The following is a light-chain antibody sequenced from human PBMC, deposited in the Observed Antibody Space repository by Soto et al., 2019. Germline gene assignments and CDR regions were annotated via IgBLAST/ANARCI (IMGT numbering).Light chain of an antibody. CDR1: QSVNSY. J-gene: IGKJ1*01. Sequence: EIVLTQSPATLSLSPGERATLSCRASQSVNSYLAWYQQRPGQAPKLLIYDASNTDSGIPARFSGSGSGTDLTLTISSLEPEDFAVYYCQQRSNWSPWTFGQGTKVEIK. CDR3: QQRSNWSPWT. CDR2: DAS. V-gene: IGKV3-11*01.